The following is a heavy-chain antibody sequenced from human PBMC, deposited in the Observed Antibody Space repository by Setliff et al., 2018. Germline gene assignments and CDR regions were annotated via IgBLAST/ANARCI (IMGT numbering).Heavy chain of an antibody. J-gene: IGHJ4*02. CDR3: ARDFDSSGNFDY. D-gene: IGHD3-22*01. V-gene: IGHV4-61*02. CDR1: GGSISSGSYY. Sequence: PSETLSLTCTVSGGSISSGSYYWSWIRQPAGKGLEWIGRIYTSGSTSYNPSLKSRVTISIDTSKNQFSLKLSSVTAADTAVYYCARDFDSSGNFDYRGQGTLVTVSS. CDR2: IYTSGST.